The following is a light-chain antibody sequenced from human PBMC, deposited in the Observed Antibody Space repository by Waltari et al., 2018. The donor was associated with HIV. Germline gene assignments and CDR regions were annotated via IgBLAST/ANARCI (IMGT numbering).Light chain of an antibody. Sequence: DIVMTQSPDSLAVSLGERATIHCKSTNNILYSSTNKNFLAWYQQKPGQPPKLLLYWASTRDSGVPDRFSGSGSGTDFTLTISSLQAEDVAIYYCQQYYSTPLTFGGGTKVE. V-gene: IGKV4-1*01. J-gene: IGKJ4*01. CDR2: WAS. CDR1: NNILYSSTNKNF. CDR3: QQYYSTPLT.